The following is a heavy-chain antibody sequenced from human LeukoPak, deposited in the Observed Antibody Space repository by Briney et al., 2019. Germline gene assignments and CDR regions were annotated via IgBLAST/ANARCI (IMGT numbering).Heavy chain of an antibody. J-gene: IGHJ4*02. Sequence: ASVKVSCKVSGHTLTEFSIHWVRRVPGKGLEWMGGFDPEDGETIYAQKFQGRVTMTEDTSSDTAYMELSSLRSDDTAVYFCTAITAAGQRGSSFDYWGQGTLVTVSS. V-gene: IGHV1-24*01. CDR3: TAITAAGQRGSSFDY. CDR1: GHTLTEFS. CDR2: FDPEDGET. D-gene: IGHD6-13*01.